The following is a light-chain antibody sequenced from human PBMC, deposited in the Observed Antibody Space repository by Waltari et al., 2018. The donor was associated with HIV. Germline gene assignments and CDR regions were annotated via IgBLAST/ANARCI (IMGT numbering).Light chain of an antibody. CDR1: SSDVGGYKY. CDR2: DVS. CDR3: SSYTSSRTPYYV. Sequence: QSALTQPASVSGSPGQSITISCTGTSSDVGGYKYVYWYQQHPGKAPKLMIYDVSNRPLWVSTRFSGSKSGNTASLTISGLRAEYESYYFCSSYTSSRTPYYVLGTGTEVTVL. J-gene: IGLJ1*01. V-gene: IGLV2-14*01.